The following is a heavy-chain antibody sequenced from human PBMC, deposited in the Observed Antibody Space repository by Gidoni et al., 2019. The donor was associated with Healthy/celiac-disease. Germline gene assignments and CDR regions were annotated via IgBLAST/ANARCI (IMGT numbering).Heavy chain of an antibody. J-gene: IGHJ3*02. CDR3: ARQEPLDAFDI. Sequence: QLQLQESGPGLVKPSETLSLTCTVSGCSISSSSYYWGWIRQPPGKGLEWIGSIYYSGSTYYNPSLKSRVTISVDTSKNQFALKLSSVTAADTAVYYCARQEPLDAFDIWGQGTMVTVSS. CDR1: GCSISSSSYY. CDR2: IYYSGST. V-gene: IGHV4-39*01.